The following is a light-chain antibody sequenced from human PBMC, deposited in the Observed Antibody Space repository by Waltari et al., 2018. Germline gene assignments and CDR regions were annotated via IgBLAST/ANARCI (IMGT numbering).Light chain of an antibody. J-gene: IGLJ2*01. Sequence: QSVLTQPPSASATPRQRVTTSCSGSSSNIGRHYVYWYQQLPGPAPKLLIYRNNQRPSGVPDRFSGSKSGTSASLAISGLRSEDEADYYCAAWDDSLSGRVFGGGTKLTVL. V-gene: IGLV1-47*01. CDR2: RNN. CDR1: SSNIGRHY. CDR3: AAWDDSLSGRV.